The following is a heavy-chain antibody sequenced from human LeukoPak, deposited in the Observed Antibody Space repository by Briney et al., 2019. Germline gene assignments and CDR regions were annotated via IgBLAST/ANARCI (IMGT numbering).Heavy chain of an antibody. J-gene: IGHJ3*02. CDR3: ARGHTADDAFDI. CDR1: GGTFSSYA. CDR2: IIPIFGTA. D-gene: IGHD4-17*01. V-gene: IGHV1-69*13. Sequence: ASVTVSCKASGGTFSSYAISWVRQAPGQGLEWMGGIIPIFGTANYAQKFQGRVTITADESTSTAYMELSSLRSEDTAVYYCARGHTADDAFDIWGQGTMVTVSS.